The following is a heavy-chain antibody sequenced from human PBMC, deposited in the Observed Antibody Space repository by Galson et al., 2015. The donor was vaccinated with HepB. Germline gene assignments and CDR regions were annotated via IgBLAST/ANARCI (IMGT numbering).Heavy chain of an antibody. J-gene: IGHJ4*02. Sequence: SLRLSCAAPGFTFNNYAMHWVRQAPGKGLEYVSGISSNGGSTYYADSVKGRFTISRDNSKNELYLQMSSLRADDTAVYYCVKDWAYCGGDCYSYFDYWGQGALVPVAS. CDR1: GFTFNNYA. V-gene: IGHV3-64D*06. CDR3: VKDWAYCGGDCYSYFDY. CDR2: ISSNGGST. D-gene: IGHD2-21*02.